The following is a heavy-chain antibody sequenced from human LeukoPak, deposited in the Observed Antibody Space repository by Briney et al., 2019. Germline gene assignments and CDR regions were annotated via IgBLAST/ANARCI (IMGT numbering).Heavy chain of an antibody. D-gene: IGHD3-3*01. V-gene: IGHV3-23*01. Sequence: GGSLRLSCAASGFTFSSYSMNWVRQAPGKGLEWVSAISGSGGSTYYADSVKGRFTISRDNSKNTLYLQMNSLRAEDTAVYYCAKSSGPNPYYFDYWGQGTLVTVSS. CDR2: ISGSGGST. J-gene: IGHJ4*02. CDR1: GFTFSSYS. CDR3: AKSSGPNPYYFDY.